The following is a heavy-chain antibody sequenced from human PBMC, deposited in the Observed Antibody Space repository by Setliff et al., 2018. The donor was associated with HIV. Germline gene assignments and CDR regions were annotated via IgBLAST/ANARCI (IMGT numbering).Heavy chain of an antibody. J-gene: IGHJ4*02. V-gene: IGHV1-18*01. D-gene: IGHD6-19*01. CDR1: GYSFISYG. Sequence: SVKVSCKTSGYSFISYGISWVRQAPGQGLERMGWISPETGNTNYADYLQDRFTMTTDTSTNTAYMELRNLNSDDTGIYYCARDHPNMAVGAVYWGQGTLVTVSS. CDR3: ARDHPNMAVGAVY. CDR2: ISPETGNT.